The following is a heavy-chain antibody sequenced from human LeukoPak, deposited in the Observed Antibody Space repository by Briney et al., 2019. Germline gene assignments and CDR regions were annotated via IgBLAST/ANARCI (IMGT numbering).Heavy chain of an antibody. V-gene: IGHV3-66*01. D-gene: IGHD3-16*01. CDR2: MYSGGST. CDR3: ARGLWCYDYVWG. Sequence: GGSLRLSCAASGFTVSSNYMSWIRQAPGKGLEWVSVMYSGGSTYYADSVKGRFTISRDNSKNTLYLQMNSLRAEDTAVYYCARGLWCYDYVWGWGQGTLVTVSS. J-gene: IGHJ4*02. CDR1: GFTVSSNY.